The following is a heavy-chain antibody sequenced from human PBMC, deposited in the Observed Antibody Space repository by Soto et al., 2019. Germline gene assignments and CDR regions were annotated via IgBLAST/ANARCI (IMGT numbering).Heavy chain of an antibody. D-gene: IGHD2-21*02. CDR1: GGSISSGDYY. CDR3: ATVEDCGGDCPIEAFEI. J-gene: IGHJ3*02. CDR2: IYYTGST. Sequence: SETLSLTCTVSGGSISSGDYYVSWIRQPPGTGLEWIGYIYYTGSTYYNPSLKSRVTISVDTSKNQFSLKLSSVTAADTAVYYCATVEDCGGDCPIEAFEIWGQGTMVTVSS. V-gene: IGHV4-30-4*01.